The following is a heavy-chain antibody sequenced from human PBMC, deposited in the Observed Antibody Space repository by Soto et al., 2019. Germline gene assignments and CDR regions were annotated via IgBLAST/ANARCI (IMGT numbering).Heavy chain of an antibody. Sequence: QVQLLQSGAEVKKPGSSVKVSCKASGATFSSFAFSWVRQAPGQGLEWMGVIIPIFDTISYAQKFQGRVTITADESTRTAYMELNSLTSDDTAVYYCASPLKWSGYYIAFDYWGLGTLVIVSS. V-gene: IGHV1-69*01. D-gene: IGHD3-3*01. CDR2: IIPIFDTI. CDR3: ASPLKWSGYYIAFDY. J-gene: IGHJ4*02. CDR1: GATFSSFA.